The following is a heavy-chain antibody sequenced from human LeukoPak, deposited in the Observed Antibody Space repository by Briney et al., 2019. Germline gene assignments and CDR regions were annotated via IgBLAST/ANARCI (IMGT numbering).Heavy chain of an antibody. Sequence: SETLSLTCTVSGGSIRSSSYYWGWIRQPPGKGLEWIGSISYSGSTYYNPSLKSRVTILVDTSKNQFSLKLSSVTAADTAVYYCARGLTHSSSWYSALIYGMDVWGQGTTVTVSS. CDR1: GGSIRSSSYY. CDR3: ARGLTHSSSWYSALIYGMDV. D-gene: IGHD6-13*01. V-gene: IGHV4-39*07. CDR2: ISYSGST. J-gene: IGHJ6*02.